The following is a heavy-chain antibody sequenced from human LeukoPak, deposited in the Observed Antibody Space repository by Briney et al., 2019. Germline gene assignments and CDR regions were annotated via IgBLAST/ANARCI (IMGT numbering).Heavy chain of an antibody. CDR3: ARGRKKTTSYGMDV. CDR2: IYHSGST. Sequence: SETLSLTCAVYGGSFSGYYWSWIRQPPGKGLEWIGYIYHSGSTYYNPSLKSRVTISVDRSKNQFSLKLSSVTAADTAVYYCARGRKKTTSYGMDVWGQGTTVTVSS. D-gene: IGHD1-14*01. CDR1: GGSFSGYY. V-gene: IGHV4-34*01. J-gene: IGHJ6*02.